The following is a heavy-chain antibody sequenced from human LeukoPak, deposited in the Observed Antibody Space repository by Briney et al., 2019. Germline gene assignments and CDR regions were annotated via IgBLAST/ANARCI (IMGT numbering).Heavy chain of an antibody. CDR1: GFTFSSYA. D-gene: IGHD6-13*01. CDR3: ARDRSDREYSSSWDYYYYGMDV. V-gene: IGHV3-30-3*01. CDR2: ISYDGNNK. Sequence: GGSLRLSCAASGFTFSSYAMHWVRQAPGKGLEWVAVISYDGNNKYYADSVKGRFTISRDNSKNTLYLQMNSLRAEDTAVFYCARDRSDREYSSSWDYYYYGMDVWGQGTTVTVSS. J-gene: IGHJ6*02.